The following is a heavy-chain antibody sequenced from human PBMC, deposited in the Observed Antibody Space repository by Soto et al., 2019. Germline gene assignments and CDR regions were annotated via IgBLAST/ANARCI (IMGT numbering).Heavy chain of an antibody. D-gene: IGHD4-4*01. J-gene: IGHJ6*02. CDR1: GGTFSSYA. V-gene: IGHV1-69*01. CDR2: IIPIFGTA. CDR3: ARDKTTVTTRYYYYYGMDV. Sequence: QVQLVQSGAEVKKPGSSVKVSCKASGGTFSSYAISWVRQAPGQGLEWMGGIIPIFGTANYAQKFQGRVTITADESTSTAYMELSSLRSADTAVYYCARDKTTVTTRYYYYYGMDVWGQGTTVTVSS.